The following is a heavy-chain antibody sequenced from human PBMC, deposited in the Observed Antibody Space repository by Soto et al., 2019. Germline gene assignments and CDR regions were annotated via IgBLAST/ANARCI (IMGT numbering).Heavy chain of an antibody. D-gene: IGHD6-6*01. J-gene: IGHJ3*02. CDR3: AHRRVAARPDAFGI. V-gene: IGHV2-5*01. CDR1: GFTLTTNGVG. Sequence: QITLKESGPTLVKPRETLTLTCTFSGFTLTTNGVGVGWIRQPPGKALEWLALIYWNGDLRYSPSLNNRLTITKDTSKNQVVLTMTDMDPVDTATYYCAHRRVAARPDAFGIWGQGAIVSVSS. CDR2: IYWNGDL.